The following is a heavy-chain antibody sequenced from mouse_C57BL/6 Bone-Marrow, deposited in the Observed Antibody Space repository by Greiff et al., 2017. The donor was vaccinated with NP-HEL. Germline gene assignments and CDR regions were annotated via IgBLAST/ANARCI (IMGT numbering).Heavy chain of an antibody. Sequence: QVQLQQPGAELVRPGTSVKLSCKASGYTFTSYWMHWVKQRPGQGLEWIGVIDPSDSYTNYTQKVKGKDTLTGDTSSSTAYMQLSSLTSEDAAVYYCARWAGYFDYWGQGTTLTVSS. CDR3: ARWAGYFDY. J-gene: IGHJ2*01. CDR1: GYTFTSYW. V-gene: IGHV1-59*01. CDR2: IDPSDSYT.